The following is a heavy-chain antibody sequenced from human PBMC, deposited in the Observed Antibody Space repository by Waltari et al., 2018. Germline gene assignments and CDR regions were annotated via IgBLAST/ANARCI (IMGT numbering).Heavy chain of an antibody. D-gene: IGHD2-2*02. CDR3: ARGRGAAHTPLDYYYMDV. CDR2: IYTSGST. CDR1: GGSISSGSYY. J-gene: IGHJ6*03. Sequence: QVQLQKSGPGLVKPSQTLSLTCTVSGGSISSGSYYWSWIRQPAGKGLEWIGRIYTSGSTNYNPSLKSRVTISVDTSKNQFSLKLSSVTAADTAVYYCARGRGAAHTPLDYYYMDVWGKGTTVTVSS. V-gene: IGHV4-61*02.